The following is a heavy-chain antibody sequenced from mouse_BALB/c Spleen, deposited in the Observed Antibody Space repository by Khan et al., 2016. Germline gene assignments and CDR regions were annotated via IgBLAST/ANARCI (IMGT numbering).Heavy chain of an antibody. D-gene: IGHD1-1*01. CDR1: GFDFSRYW. CDR2: INPDSSTI. CDR3: ARLGYYGGFAY. Sequence: EVKLLESGGGLVQPGGSLKLSCAVSGFDFSRYWMSWVRQAPGKGLEWIGEINPDSSTINYTPSLKDKFIISRDNAKNTLYLQMSKVRSEDTALYYCARLGYYGGFAYWGQGTLVTVSA. J-gene: IGHJ3*01. V-gene: IGHV4-1*02.